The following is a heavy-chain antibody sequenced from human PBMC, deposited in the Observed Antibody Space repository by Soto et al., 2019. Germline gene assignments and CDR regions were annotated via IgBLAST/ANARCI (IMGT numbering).Heavy chain of an antibody. V-gene: IGHV3-33*01. CDR2: IWYDGSNK. Sequence: LRLSCAASGFTFSSYGMHWVRQAPGKGLEWVAVIWYDGSNKYYADSVKGRFTISRDNSKNTLYLQMNSPRAEDTAVYYCARFKLYYDYWGQGTLVTVSS. J-gene: IGHJ4*02. CDR3: ARFKLYYDY. CDR1: GFTFSSYG.